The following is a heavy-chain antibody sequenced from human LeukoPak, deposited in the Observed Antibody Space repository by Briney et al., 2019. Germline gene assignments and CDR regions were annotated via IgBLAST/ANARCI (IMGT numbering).Heavy chain of an antibody. V-gene: IGHV3-30*18. D-gene: IGHD3-22*01. CDR3: AKVSTPLTMIVPHDAFDI. CDR2: ISYDGSNK. Sequence: GGSLRLSCAASGFTFSSYGMHWVRQAPGKGLEWVAVISYDGSNKYYADSVKGRFTISRDNSKNTLYLQMNSLRAEDTAVYYCAKVSTPLTMIVPHDAFDIWGQGTMVTVSS. CDR1: GFTFSSYG. J-gene: IGHJ3*02.